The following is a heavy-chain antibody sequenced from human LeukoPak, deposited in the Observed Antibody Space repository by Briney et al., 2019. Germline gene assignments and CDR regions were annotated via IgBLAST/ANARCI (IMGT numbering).Heavy chain of an antibody. CDR2: ISPNSGGT. CDR3: AREIATAGTPWFDP. J-gene: IGHJ5*02. CDR1: GYTFTGYY. D-gene: IGHD6-13*01. Sequence: ASVTVSCRASGYTFTGYYMHWVRQAPGQGLEWMGWISPNSGGTNYAQKFQGRVTMTRDTSISPAYMELSRLTSDDTAMYYCAREIATAGTPWFDPWGQGTLVTVSS. V-gene: IGHV1-2*02.